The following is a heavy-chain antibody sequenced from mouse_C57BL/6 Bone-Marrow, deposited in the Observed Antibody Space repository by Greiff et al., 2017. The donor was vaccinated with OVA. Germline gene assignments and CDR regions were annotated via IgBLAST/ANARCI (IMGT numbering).Heavy chain of an antibody. CDR1: GYTFTDYE. V-gene: IGHV1-15*01. Sequence: QVQLQQSGAELVRPGASVTLSCKASGYTFTDYEMHWVKQTPVHGLEWIGAIDPETGGTAYNQKFKGKAILTADKSSSTAYMELRSLTSEDSAVYYCTRQYYSNYVYFDYWGQGTTLTVSS. J-gene: IGHJ2*01. CDR2: IDPETGGT. CDR3: TRQYYSNYVYFDY. D-gene: IGHD2-5*01.